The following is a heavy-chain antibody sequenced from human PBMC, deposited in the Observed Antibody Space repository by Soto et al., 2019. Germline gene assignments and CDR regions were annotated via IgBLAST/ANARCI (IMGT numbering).Heavy chain of an antibody. CDR3: ARILFGRSVAGGYFYMDV. D-gene: IGHD6-19*01. Sequence: SGPTLVNPTETLALTCTVSGFSLSNGKVGVSWIRQPPGKALEWLAHIFSNDEKSYRTSLKSRLTISEDTSKSQVVLTMTNVDPVDTATYYCARILFGRSVAGGYFYMDVWGKGTTVTVSS. CDR1: GFSLSNGKVG. V-gene: IGHV2-26*01. J-gene: IGHJ6*03. CDR2: IFSNDEK.